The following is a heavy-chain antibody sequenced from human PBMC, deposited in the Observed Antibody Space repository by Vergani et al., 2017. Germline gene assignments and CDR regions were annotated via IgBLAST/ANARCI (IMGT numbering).Heavy chain of an antibody. J-gene: IGHJ4*02. V-gene: IGHV1-69*01. CDR1: GGTFSSYA. Sequence: QVQLVQSGAEVKKPGSSVKVSCKASGGTFSSYAISWVRQAPGQGLEWMGGIIPIFGTANYAQKFQGRVTITADESTSTAYMELSSLRAEDTAVYYCAGLSRGGYNYHFYYFDYWGQGTLVTVSS. CDR2: IIPIFGTA. CDR3: AGLSRGGYNYHFYYFDY. D-gene: IGHD5-24*01.